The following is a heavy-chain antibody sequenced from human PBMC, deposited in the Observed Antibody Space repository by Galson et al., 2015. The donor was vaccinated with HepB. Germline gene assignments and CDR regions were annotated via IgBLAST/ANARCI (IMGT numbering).Heavy chain of an antibody. V-gene: IGHV3-15*01. CDR1: GFTFRNAW. Sequence: LSCAASGFTFRNAWMSWVRQAPGKGLEWVGRIKKKSEGGTTDYAAPVKGRFTISRDDSKNTLYLEMNSLKTEDTALYYCTTFLEMTTVQYWGQGTLVTVSS. CDR2: IKKKSEGGTT. CDR3: TTFLEMTTVQY. D-gene: IGHD4-11*01. J-gene: IGHJ4*02.